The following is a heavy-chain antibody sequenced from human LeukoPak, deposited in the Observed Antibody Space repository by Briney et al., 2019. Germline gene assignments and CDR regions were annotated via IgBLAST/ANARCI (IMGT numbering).Heavy chain of an antibody. CDR1: GYTFTGYY. Sequence: GASVKVSCKASGYTFTGYYMHWVRQAPGQGLEWMGCINPNSGGTDYAQKFQGRVTMTRDTSISTVYMELSRLRSDDTAVYYCARLKSTISSGWFDPWGQGTLVTVSS. CDR3: ARLKSTISSGWFDP. J-gene: IGHJ5*02. CDR2: INPNSGGT. V-gene: IGHV1-2*02. D-gene: IGHD6-6*01.